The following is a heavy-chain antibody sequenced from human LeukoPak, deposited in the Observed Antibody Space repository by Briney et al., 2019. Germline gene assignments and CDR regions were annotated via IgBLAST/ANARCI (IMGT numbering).Heavy chain of an antibody. D-gene: IGHD6-13*01. CDR3: AKASYSSTWDHTYYFDY. CDR1: GITFSSYA. CDR2: ISGSGGST. J-gene: IGHJ4*02. V-gene: IGHV3-23*01. Sequence: GGSLRLSCAASGITFSSYAMSWVRQAPGKGLEWVSAISGSGGSTYYADSVKGRFTISRDNSKNTLYLQMNSLRAEDTAVYYCAKASYSSTWDHTYYFDYWGQGTLVTVSS.